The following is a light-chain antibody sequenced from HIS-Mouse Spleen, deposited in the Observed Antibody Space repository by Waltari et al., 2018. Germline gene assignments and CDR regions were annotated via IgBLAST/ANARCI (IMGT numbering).Light chain of an antibody. Sequence: SYELTQPLSVSVALGQTARITCGGNNIGSKNVHWYQQKPGQAPVLVIYRDSNRPSGIAERFAGSKSGNTATLTIGRAQAGDEADYYCQVWDSSTVVFGGGTKLTVL. CDR3: QVWDSSTVV. CDR2: RDS. V-gene: IGLV3-9*01. J-gene: IGLJ2*01. CDR1: NIGSKN.